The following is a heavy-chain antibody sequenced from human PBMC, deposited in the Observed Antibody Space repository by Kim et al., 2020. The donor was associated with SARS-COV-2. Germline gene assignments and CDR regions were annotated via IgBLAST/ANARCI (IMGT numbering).Heavy chain of an antibody. V-gene: IGHV4-34*01. Sequence: SETLSLTCAVYGGSFSGYYWSWIRQPPGKGLEWIGEINHSGSTNYNPSLKSRVTISVDTSKNQFSLKLSSVTAADTAVYYCTSQWNRNDYWGQGTLVTVS. J-gene: IGHJ4*02. D-gene: IGHD1-1*01. CDR1: GGSFSGYY. CDR2: INHSGST. CDR3: TSQWNRNDY.